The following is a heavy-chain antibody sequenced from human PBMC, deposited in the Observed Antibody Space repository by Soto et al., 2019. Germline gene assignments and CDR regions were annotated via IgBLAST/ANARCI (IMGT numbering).Heavy chain of an antibody. D-gene: IGHD2-2*01. CDR2: IYYSGST. J-gene: IGHJ4*02. Sequence: TLSLTCTVSGGSISSGGYYWSWIRQHPGKGLEWIGYIYYSGSTYYNPSLKSRVTISVDTSKNQFSLKLSSVTAADTAVYYCARDVPVAGFDYWGQGTLVTVSS. CDR1: GGSISSGGYY. V-gene: IGHV4-31*03. CDR3: ARDVPVAGFDY.